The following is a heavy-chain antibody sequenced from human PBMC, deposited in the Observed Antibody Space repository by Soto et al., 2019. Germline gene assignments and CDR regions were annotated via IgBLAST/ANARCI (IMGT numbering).Heavy chain of an antibody. CDR1: GGSISSGGYS. V-gene: IGHV4-30-2*01. CDR2: IYHSGST. D-gene: IGHD6-19*01. Sequence: QLQLQESGSGLVKPSQTLSLTCAVSGGSISSGGYSWSWIRQPPGKGLEWIGYIYHSGSTYYNPYPKSPVTISIDRAKNQCPLKLGSVTDADAAVYYRARAGCMRAVAVDYWGQGTLVTVSS. CDR3: ARAGCMRAVAVDY. J-gene: IGHJ4*02.